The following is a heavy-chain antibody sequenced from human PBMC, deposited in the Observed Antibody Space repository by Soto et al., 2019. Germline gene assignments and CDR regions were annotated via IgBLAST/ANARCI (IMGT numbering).Heavy chain of an antibody. Sequence: GGSLRLSCAASGFTFSSYGMNWLRQAPGMGLEWVSYISSGDSIYYADSVKGRFTISRDNAKNSLFLQMNSLRAEDTAVYYCAREESGYDERFDYWGQGTLVTVS. CDR3: AREESGYDERFDY. V-gene: IGHV3-48*01. J-gene: IGHJ4*02. CDR2: ISSGDSI. D-gene: IGHD5-12*01. CDR1: GFTFSSYG.